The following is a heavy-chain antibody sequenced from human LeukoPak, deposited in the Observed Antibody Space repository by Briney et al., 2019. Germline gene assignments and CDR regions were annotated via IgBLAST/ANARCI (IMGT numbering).Heavy chain of an antibody. V-gene: IGHV3-21*01. CDR2: ISSSSAYI. D-gene: IGHD2-2*01. Sequence: PGGSLRLSCAASGFTFSDYAMDWFRQAPGKGLEWVSAISSSSAYIYYADSVKGRFTISRDNAKSSVSLQMNSLRADDTAVYYCARIFRYQLVDYYALDVWGQGTTVTVSS. CDR3: ARIFRYQLVDYYALDV. J-gene: IGHJ6*02. CDR1: GFTFSDYA.